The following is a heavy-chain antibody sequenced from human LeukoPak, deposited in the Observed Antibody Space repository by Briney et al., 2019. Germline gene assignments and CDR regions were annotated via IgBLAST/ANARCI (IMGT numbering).Heavy chain of an antibody. Sequence: GGSLRLSCAASGFTFSSYGMHWVRQAPGKGLEWVAVISYDGSNKYYADSVKGRFTISRDNSKNTLYLQMNSLRAKDTAVYYCAKDSYDFWSGYPDFYYYGMDVWGQGTTVTVSS. J-gene: IGHJ6*02. D-gene: IGHD3-3*01. CDR1: GFTFSSYG. V-gene: IGHV3-30*18. CDR3: AKDSYDFWSGYPDFYYYGMDV. CDR2: ISYDGSNK.